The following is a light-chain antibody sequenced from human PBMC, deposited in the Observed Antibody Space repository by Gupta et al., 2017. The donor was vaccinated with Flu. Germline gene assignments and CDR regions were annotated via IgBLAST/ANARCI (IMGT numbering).Light chain of an antibody. Sequence: TISCTGSSSNIGAGYGVYWYQHLPGAAPKFLIYLNTYRPSGVPDRFSGSRSGPSASLAITGLQPEDEGEYYCQSYDDSLTDFFVFGTGTTVTVL. CDR1: SSNIGAGYG. CDR2: LNT. V-gene: IGLV1-40*01. J-gene: IGLJ1*01. CDR3: QSYDDSLTDFFV.